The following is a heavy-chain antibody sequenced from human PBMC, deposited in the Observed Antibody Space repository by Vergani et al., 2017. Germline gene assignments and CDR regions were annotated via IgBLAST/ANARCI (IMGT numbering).Heavy chain of an antibody. CDR2: INAGNGNT. Sequence: QVQLVQSGAEVKKPGASVKVSCKASGYTFTSYAMHWVRQAPGQRLEWMGWINAGNGNTKYSQKFQGRVTITRDTSASTAYMELSSLRSEDTAVYYCAREEESANYHSPLDYWGQGTLVTVSS. CDR3: AREEESANYHSPLDY. D-gene: IGHD5-24*01. V-gene: IGHV1-3*01. J-gene: IGHJ4*02. CDR1: GYTFTSYA.